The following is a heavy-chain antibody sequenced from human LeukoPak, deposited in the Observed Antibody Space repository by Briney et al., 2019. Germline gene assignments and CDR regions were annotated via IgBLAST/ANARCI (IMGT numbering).Heavy chain of an antibody. V-gene: IGHV3-48*03. D-gene: IGHD4-23*01. CDR3: ARDYGGSSPFGY. CDR1: GFTFSNYE. J-gene: IGHJ4*02. Sequence: GGSLRLSCAASGFTFSNYEMHWVRQAPGKGLEWVSYISSSGSTIYYADSVKGRFTISRDNAKHSVYLQMNSLRVEDTAVYYCARDYGGSSPFGYWGQGTLVTVSS. CDR2: ISSSGSTI.